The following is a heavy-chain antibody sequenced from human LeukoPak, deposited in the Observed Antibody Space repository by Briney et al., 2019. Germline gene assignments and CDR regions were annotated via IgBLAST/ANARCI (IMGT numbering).Heavy chain of an antibody. CDR2: MKSKTDGGAT. V-gene: IGHV3-15*01. D-gene: IGHD6-19*01. CDR3: TTERGSAGWYEYYFDY. CDR1: GFTFSNAW. J-gene: IGHJ4*02. Sequence: PGGSLRLSCVASGFTFSNAWMSWVRQAPGKGLEWVGRMKSKTDGGATDYAAPVKGRFTISRDDSKNTLYLQMSSLKTEDTAVYYCTTERGSAGWYEYYFDYWGQGTLVTVSS.